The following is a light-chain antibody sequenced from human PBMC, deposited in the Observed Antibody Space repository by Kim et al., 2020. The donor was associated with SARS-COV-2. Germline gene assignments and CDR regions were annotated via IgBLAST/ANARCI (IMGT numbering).Light chain of an antibody. V-gene: IGLV1-40*01. CDR1: GAVHD. Sequence: QSVLTQPPSVSGAPGQRVTISCTGAVHDVHWYQLLPGTAPKLLIFLTTKRPSGVPDRFSGSKSGTSASLAISGLQAEDEADYYCQSYDYSLGGLVFGGGTQLTVL. J-gene: IGLJ2*01. CDR2: LTT. CDR3: QSYDYSLGGLV.